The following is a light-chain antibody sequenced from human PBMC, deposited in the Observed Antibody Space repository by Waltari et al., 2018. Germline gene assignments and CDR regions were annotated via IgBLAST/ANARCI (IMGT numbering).Light chain of an antibody. V-gene: IGKV1-6*01. J-gene: IGKJ3*01. Sequence: AIQMTQSPSSLSASVGDRVTITCRASQAIRNDLGWYQQKPGKAPKLLIYEASSLQSGVPSRFSGSGSGTDFTLTISSLQPEDFATYYCLQDYIYPFTFGPGTKVDIK. CDR1: QAIRND. CDR2: EAS. CDR3: LQDYIYPFT.